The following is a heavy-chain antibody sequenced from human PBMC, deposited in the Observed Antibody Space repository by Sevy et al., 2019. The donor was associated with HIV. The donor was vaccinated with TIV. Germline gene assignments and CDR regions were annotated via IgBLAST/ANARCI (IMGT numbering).Heavy chain of an antibody. Sequence: GGSLRLSCAASGFTFSSYSMNWVRQAPGKGLEWVSYISSSSSTIYYADSVKGRFTISRDNAKNSLYLQMNSLRDEDTAGSYCALPAYSSGWYYYYGIDVWGQGTTVTVSS. V-gene: IGHV3-48*02. CDR2: ISSSSSTI. CDR1: GFTFSSYS. D-gene: IGHD6-19*01. J-gene: IGHJ6*02. CDR3: ALPAYSSGWYYYYGIDV.